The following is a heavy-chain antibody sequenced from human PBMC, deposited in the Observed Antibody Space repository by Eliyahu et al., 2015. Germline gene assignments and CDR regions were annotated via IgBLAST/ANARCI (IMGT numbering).Heavy chain of an antibody. D-gene: IGHD5-24*01. CDR3: AKGGDGYNFDYYGMDV. V-gene: IGHV3-23*04. CDR1: GFPFXXDA. J-gene: IGHJ6*02. Sequence: EVQLVESGGGSVQPGGSLRLSCXAXGFPFXXDAMGWVRRAPGKGLEWVSGISNTGGTTYYADSMEGPFTISRDNSKNTLYLQMRSLRVEDTAVYYCAKGGDGYNFDYYGMDVWGQGTTVTVSS. CDR2: ISNTGGTT.